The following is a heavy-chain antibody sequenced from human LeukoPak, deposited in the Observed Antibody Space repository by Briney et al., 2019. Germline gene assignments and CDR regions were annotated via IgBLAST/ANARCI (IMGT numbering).Heavy chain of an antibody. CDR3: ARRRQWLVVDY. D-gene: IGHD6-19*01. J-gene: IGHJ4*02. CDR1: GGSFSGYY. CDR2: INHSGST. Sequence: SETLSLTCAVYGGSFSGYYWSWIRQPPGKGLEWIGEINHSGSTNYNPSLKSRVTISVDTSKNQFSLKLSSVTAADTAVYYCARRRQWLVVDYWGQGTLVTVSS. V-gene: IGHV4-34*01.